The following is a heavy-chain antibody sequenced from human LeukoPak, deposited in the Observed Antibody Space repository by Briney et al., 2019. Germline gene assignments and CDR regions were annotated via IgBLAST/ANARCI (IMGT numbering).Heavy chain of an antibody. CDR1: GGSISSYY. D-gene: IGHD6-6*01. Sequence: RTSETLSLTCTVSGGSISSYYWSWIRQPPGKGLEWIGYIYYSGSTNYNPSLKSRVTISVDTSKNQFSLKLSSVTAADTAVYYCARWGSIAVARFDYWGQGTLVTVSS. CDR3: ARWGSIAVARFDY. J-gene: IGHJ4*02. CDR2: IYYSGST. V-gene: IGHV4-59*01.